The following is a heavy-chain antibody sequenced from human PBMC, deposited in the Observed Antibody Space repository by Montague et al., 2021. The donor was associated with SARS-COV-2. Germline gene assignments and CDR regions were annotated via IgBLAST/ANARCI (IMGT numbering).Heavy chain of an antibody. CDR1: GFTFSSYA. CDR3: ARGEYDILTGYSSLANSHFDY. Sequence: SLRLSCSASGFTFSSYAMHWVRQAPGKGLEWVAVISYDGSNKYYXDSVKGRFTISRDNSKNTLYLQMNSLRAEDTAVYYCARGEYDILTGYSSLANSHFDYWGQGTLVTVSS. V-gene: IGHV3-30-3*01. J-gene: IGHJ4*02. D-gene: IGHD3-9*01. CDR2: ISYDGSNK.